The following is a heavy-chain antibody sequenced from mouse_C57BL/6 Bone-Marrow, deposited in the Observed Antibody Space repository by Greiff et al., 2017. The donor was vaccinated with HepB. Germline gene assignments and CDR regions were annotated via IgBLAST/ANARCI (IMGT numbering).Heavy chain of an antibody. D-gene: IGHD1-1*01. Sequence: VQLQQPGAELVKPGASVKLSCKASGYTFTSYWMHWVKQRPGQGLEWIGMIHPNSGSTNYNEKFKSKATLTVDKSSSTAYMQLSSLTSEDSAVYYCARGYYYGSSHFFAYWGQGTLVTVSA. V-gene: IGHV1-64*01. CDR2: IHPNSGST. CDR1: GYTFTSYW. CDR3: ARGYYYGSSHFFAY. J-gene: IGHJ3*01.